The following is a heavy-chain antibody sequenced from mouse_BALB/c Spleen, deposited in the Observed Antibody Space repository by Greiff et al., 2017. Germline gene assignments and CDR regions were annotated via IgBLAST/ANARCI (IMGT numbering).Heavy chain of an antibody. V-gene: IGHV2-9*02. D-gene: IGHD2-3*01. J-gene: IGHJ3*01. Sequence: VKLVESGPGLVAPSQSLSITCTVSGFSLTSYGVHWVRQPPGKGLEWLGVIWAGGSTNYNSALMSRLSISKDNSKSQVFLKMNSLQTDDTAMYYCARGGGGYCEDWFAYWGQGTLVTVSA. CDR2: IWAGGST. CDR3: ARGGGGYCEDWFAY. CDR1: GFSLTSYG.